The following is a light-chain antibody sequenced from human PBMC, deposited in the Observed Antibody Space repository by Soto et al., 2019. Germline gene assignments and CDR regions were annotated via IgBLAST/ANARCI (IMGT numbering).Light chain of an antibody. Sequence: QSVLTQPASVSGSPGQSSTISCTGTSSDVGGYNYVSWYQQHPVKAPKLMIYDVTNRPSGVSDCFSGSKSGNTASLTISGLQAEDEADYYCSSYTSSSTPYVFGTGTKVTVL. CDR3: SSYTSSSTPYV. CDR2: DVT. J-gene: IGLJ1*01. V-gene: IGLV2-14*01. CDR1: SSDVGGYNY.